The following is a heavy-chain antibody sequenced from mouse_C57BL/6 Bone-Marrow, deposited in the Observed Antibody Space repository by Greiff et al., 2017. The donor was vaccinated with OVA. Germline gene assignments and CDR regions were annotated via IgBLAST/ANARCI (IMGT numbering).Heavy chain of an antibody. CDR1: GFNIKDDY. V-gene: IGHV14-4*01. CDR2: IDPENGDT. D-gene: IGHD2-1*01. Sequence: EVQLQQSGAELVRPGASVKLSCTASGFNIKDDYMHWVKQRPEQGLEWIGWIDPENGDTAYASKFQGKATITADTSSNTAYLQLSSLTSEDTAVYYCTKGDGNYYFDYWGQGTTLTVSS. J-gene: IGHJ2*01. CDR3: TKGDGNYYFDY.